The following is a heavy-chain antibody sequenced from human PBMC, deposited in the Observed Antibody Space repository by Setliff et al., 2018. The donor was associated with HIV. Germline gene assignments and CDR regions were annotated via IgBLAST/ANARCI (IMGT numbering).Heavy chain of an antibody. CDR1: GGSFSGYY. V-gene: IGHV4-34*01. Sequence: SETLSLTCAVYGGSFSGYYWSWIRQPPGKGLEWIGEIYHSGSTNYIPSLKNRVTISVDTSKNQFSLKLSSVTAADTAVYYCARGRDDSSGYYYHFDYWGQGTQVTV. CDR3: ARGRDDSSGYYYHFDY. J-gene: IGHJ4*02. D-gene: IGHD3-22*01. CDR2: IYHSGST.